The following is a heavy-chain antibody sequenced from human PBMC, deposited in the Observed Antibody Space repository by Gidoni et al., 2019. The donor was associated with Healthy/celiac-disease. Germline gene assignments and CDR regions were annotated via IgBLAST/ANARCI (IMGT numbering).Heavy chain of an antibody. CDR1: GGSISSGSYY. D-gene: IGHD4-17*01. J-gene: IGHJ3*02. Sequence: QVQLQESGPGLVKPSQTLSLTCTVSGGSISSGSYYRSWIRQPAGKGLEWIGRIYTSGSTNYNPSLKSRVTMSVDTSKNQFSLKLSSVTAADTAVYYCASSYGGFPAASPSAFDIWGQGTMVTVSS. V-gene: IGHV4-61*02. CDR3: ASSYGGFPAASPSAFDI. CDR2: IYTSGST.